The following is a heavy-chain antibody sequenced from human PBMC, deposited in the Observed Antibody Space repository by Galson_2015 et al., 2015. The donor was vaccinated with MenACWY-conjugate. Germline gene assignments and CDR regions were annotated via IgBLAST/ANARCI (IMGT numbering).Heavy chain of an antibody. CDR1: GDSISSSN. CDR3: ARASTGYDPFVDV. J-gene: IGHJ6*02. Sequence: ETLSLTCTVSGDSISSSNWAWIRQPPGRGLEWIATTYHYGNTYFNPSLKSRVTISVDTSTNQFSLRVSSVTAADTAIYYCARASTGYDPFVDVWGQGTTVTVSS. CDR2: TYHYGNT. V-gene: IGHV4-38-2*02. D-gene: IGHD5-12*01.